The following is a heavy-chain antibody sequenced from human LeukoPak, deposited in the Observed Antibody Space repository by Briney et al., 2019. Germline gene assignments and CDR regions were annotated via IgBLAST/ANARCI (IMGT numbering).Heavy chain of an antibody. J-gene: IGHJ4*02. CDR2: ISNSGGNT. CDR1: GFTFSNSA. Sequence: GGSLRLSCAASGFTFSNSAMSWVRQAPGKGLEWVSAISNSGGNTYYADSVKGRFTISRDNSKNTLYLQMSSLRAEDTAVFYCAKGVGSGYYLDFWGQGTLVTVSS. CDR3: AKGVGSGYYLDF. V-gene: IGHV3-23*01. D-gene: IGHD3-22*01.